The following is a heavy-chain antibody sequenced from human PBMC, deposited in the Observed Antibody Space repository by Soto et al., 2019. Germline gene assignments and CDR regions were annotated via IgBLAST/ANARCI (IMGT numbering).Heavy chain of an antibody. J-gene: IGHJ3*02. CDR3: ARGGTDSSGYYAPGAFDI. CDR1: GGTFSSYA. V-gene: IGHV1-69*01. CDR2: IIPIFGTA. D-gene: IGHD3-22*01. Sequence: QVQLVQSGAEVKKPGSSVKVSCKASGGTFSSYAISWVRQAPGQGLEWMGGIIPIFGTANYAQKFQGRVTITADESTSTAYMELSSLRSEDTAVYYCARGGTDSSGYYAPGAFDIWGQGTMVTVSS.